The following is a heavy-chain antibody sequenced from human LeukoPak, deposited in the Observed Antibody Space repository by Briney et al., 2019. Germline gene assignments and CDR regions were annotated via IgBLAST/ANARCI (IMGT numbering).Heavy chain of an antibody. Sequence: GGSLRLSCAASGFTFSSYGMHWVRQAPGKGLEWVAFIRYDGSNKYYADSVKGRFTISRDNSKNSLYLQMKSLRAEDTAVYYCARYSGYDERMVDYWGQGTLVTVSS. J-gene: IGHJ4*02. D-gene: IGHD5-12*01. CDR1: GFTFSSYG. CDR2: IRYDGSNK. V-gene: IGHV3-30*02. CDR3: ARYSGYDERMVDY.